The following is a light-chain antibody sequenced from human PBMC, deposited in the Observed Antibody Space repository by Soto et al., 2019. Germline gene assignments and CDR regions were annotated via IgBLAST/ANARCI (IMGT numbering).Light chain of an antibody. V-gene: IGKV3-15*01. Sequence: EIVMTQSPATLSVSPGERATLSCSASQSVSSNLAWYQQKHGQAPRLLIYGASTRATGIPARFSGSGSGTEFTLTISSLQSEDFAVYYCQQSHNWLWTFGQGTKVEIK. CDR1: QSVSSN. CDR3: QQSHNWLWT. CDR2: GAS. J-gene: IGKJ1*01.